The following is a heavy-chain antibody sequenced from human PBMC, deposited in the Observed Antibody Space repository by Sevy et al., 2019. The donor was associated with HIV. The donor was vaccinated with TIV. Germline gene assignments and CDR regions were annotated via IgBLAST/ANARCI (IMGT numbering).Heavy chain of an antibody. J-gene: IGHJ2*01. Sequence: GGSLRLSCAASGFTFSSYGMHWVRQAPGKGLEWVAVISYDGSNKYYADSVKGQFTISRDNSKNTLYLQMNSLRAEDTAVYYCAKDRVAAAGIGWYFDLWGRGTLVTVSS. D-gene: IGHD6-13*01. CDR1: GFTFSSYG. CDR3: AKDRVAAAGIGWYFDL. V-gene: IGHV3-30*18. CDR2: ISYDGSNK.